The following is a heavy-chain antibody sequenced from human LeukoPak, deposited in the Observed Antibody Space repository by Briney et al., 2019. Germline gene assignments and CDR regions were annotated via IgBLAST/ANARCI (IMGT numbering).Heavy chain of an antibody. Sequence: PGGSLRLSCAASGVTVSGNYMSWVRQAPGQGLEWVSIIYSGGGTYYADSVKGRFTISRDNSKNTLYLQMNILRAEDTAVYYCARDQVPALANWGQGTLVTVSS. D-gene: IGHD5-18*01. CDR1: GVTVSGNY. V-gene: IGHV3-66*01. J-gene: IGHJ4*02. CDR3: ARDQVPALAN. CDR2: IYSGGGT.